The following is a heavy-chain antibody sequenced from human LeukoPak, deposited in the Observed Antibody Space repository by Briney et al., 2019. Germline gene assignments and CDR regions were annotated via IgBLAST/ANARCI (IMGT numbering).Heavy chain of an antibody. J-gene: IGHJ4*02. CDR1: GGTFISYA. CDR2: IIPIFGTA. CDR3: ASTDCTNGVCYTCDY. Sequence: SVKVSCKASGGTFISYAISWVRQAPGQGLEWMVRIIPIFGTANYAQKFQGRVTITTDESTSTAYMELSSLRSEDTAAYYCASTDCTNGVCYTCDYWGQGTLVTVSS. D-gene: IGHD2-8*01. V-gene: IGHV1-69*05.